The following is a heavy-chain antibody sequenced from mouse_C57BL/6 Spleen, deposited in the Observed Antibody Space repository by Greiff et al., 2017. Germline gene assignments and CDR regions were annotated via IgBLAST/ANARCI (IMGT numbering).Heavy chain of an antibody. J-gene: IGHJ1*03. Sequence: DVKLVESGGGLVKPGGSLKLSCAASGFTFSDYGMHWVRQAPEKGLEWVAYISSGSSTIYYADTVKGRFTISRDNAKNTLFLQMTSLRSEDTAMYYCARGDYDDWYFDVGGTGTTVTVSS. CDR1: GFTFSDYG. V-gene: IGHV5-17*01. CDR2: ISSGSSTI. D-gene: IGHD2-4*01. CDR3: ARGDYDDWYFDV.